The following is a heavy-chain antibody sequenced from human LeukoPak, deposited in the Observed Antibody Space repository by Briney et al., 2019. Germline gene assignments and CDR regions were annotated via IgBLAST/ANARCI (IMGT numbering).Heavy chain of an antibody. D-gene: IGHD2-15*01. J-gene: IGHJ4*02. CDR2: IIPIFGTA. V-gene: IGHV1-69*13. CDR1: GGTFSSYA. Sequence: ASVKVSCKASGGTFSSYAISWVRQAPGQGLEWMGGIIPIFGTANYAQKFQGRVTITADESTSTAYVELSSLRSEDTAVYYCARGLVAAKYYFDYWGQGTLVTVSS. CDR3: ARGLVAAKYYFDY.